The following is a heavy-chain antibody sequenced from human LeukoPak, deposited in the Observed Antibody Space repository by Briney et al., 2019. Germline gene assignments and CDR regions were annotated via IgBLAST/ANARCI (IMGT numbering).Heavy chain of an antibody. Sequence: PSETLSLTCTVSGGSISGGGYWSWIRQTPGRGLEWIGYTLHSGRTYYNPPLKSRVTISVDRSKNQFSLKVSSMTAADTAVYYCARVLEGAASWEPFDYWGQGTLVTVSS. CDR1: GGSISGGGY. D-gene: IGHD1-14*01. CDR3: ARVLEGAASWEPFDY. J-gene: IGHJ4*02. CDR2: TLHSGRT. V-gene: IGHV4-30-2*01.